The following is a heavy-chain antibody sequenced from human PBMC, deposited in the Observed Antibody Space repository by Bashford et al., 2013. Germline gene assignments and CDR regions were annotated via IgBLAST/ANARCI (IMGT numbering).Heavy chain of an antibody. V-gene: IGHV1-69*01. CDR2: IIPIFGTA. J-gene: IGHJ6*03. D-gene: IGHD4-17*01. Sequence: WVRQAPGQGLEWMGGIIPIFGTANYAQKFQGRVTITADESTSTAYMELSSLRSEDTAVYYCAGSSEDYEFDYYYYMDVWGKGDHGHRL. CDR3: AGSSEDYEFDYYYYMDV.